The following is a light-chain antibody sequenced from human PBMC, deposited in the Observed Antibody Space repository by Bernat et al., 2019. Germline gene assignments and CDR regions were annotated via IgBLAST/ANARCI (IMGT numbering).Light chain of an antibody. CDR2: AAS. Sequence: DIQMTQSPSSLSASVGDRVTITCRASQGTRNDLGWYQQKPGKALKRLIYAASSLQSGVPSRFSGSGSVTELTLRICSLQPEDCATYYCLQDNSYPWTFGQGTKVEIK. CDR3: LQDNSYPWT. J-gene: IGKJ1*01. V-gene: IGKV1-17*01. CDR1: QGTRND.